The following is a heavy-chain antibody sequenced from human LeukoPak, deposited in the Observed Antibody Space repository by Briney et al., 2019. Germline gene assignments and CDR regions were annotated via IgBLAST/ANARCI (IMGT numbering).Heavy chain of an antibody. CDR3: AKGVQTKTYYYDSSGYYHFDY. D-gene: IGHD3-22*01. V-gene: IGHV3-23*01. CDR1: GLTFSSHW. CDR2: ISGSGGST. Sequence: GGSLRLSCAASGLTFSSHWMHWVRQAPGKGLEWVSAISGSGGSTFYADSVKGRFTISRDNSKNTLFLQMNSLRAEDTAVYYCAKGVQTKTYYYDSSGYYHFDYWGQGTLVTVSS. J-gene: IGHJ4*02.